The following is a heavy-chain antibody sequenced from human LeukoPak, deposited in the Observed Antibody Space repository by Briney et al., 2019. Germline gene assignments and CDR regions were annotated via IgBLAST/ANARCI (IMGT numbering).Heavy chain of an antibody. J-gene: IGHJ5*02. CDR3: VKGSGSNP. V-gene: IGHV4-59*01. CDR2: IYDTGNT. Sequence: SETLSRTCTISGVSISGSYWSWIRQSPGKGLEWIGYIYDTGNTNYNPSLRSRVTMSVDTSKNQFSLKLTSVTAADTAVYYCVKGSGSNPWGQGTLVTVSS. CDR1: GVSISGSY. D-gene: IGHD3-22*01.